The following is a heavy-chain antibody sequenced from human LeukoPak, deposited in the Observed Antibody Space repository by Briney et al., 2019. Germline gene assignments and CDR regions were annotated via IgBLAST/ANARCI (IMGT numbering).Heavy chain of an antibody. CDR3: ARGAMVRGVIFPNFGY. V-gene: IGHV1-8*01. CDR2: MNPNSDNT. J-gene: IGHJ4*02. CDR1: GYTFTSFD. D-gene: IGHD3-10*01. Sequence: ASVKVSCKASGYTFTSFDINWVRQATGQGLQWMGWMNPNSDNTAYAQKFQGRVSMTWNTSISTAYMELSSLRSEDTAVYYCARGAMVRGVIFPNFGYWGQGTLVTVSS.